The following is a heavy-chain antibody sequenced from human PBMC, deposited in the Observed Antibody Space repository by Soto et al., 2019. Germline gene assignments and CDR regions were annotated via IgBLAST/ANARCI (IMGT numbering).Heavy chain of an antibody. J-gene: IGHJ4*02. CDR2: VSASGLNT. CDR3: AKERPRRTSGYFFEY. V-gene: IGHV3-23*01. D-gene: IGHD1-1*01. Sequence: EVQLLESGGKLVQPGGSLTLSCAASGFTFSTYAMAWVSQAPGKGLEWVSGVSASGLNTDYEDPVKSRFYISRDNSKNTVSLHMNSLRAEDTALYYCAKERPRRTSGYFFEYWSQGMPVTVSS. CDR1: GFTFSTYA.